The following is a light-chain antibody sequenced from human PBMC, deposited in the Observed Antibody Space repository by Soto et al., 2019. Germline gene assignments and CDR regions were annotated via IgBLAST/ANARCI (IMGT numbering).Light chain of an antibody. CDR3: QQRGNWPRT. V-gene: IGKV3-11*01. CDR2: DAS. J-gene: IGKJ2*01. Sequence: EIVLTQSPATLSLSPGERATLSCRASQSVSSYLAWYQQKPGQAPRLLIYDASNRATDIPARFSGSGSGTDLLLTSSSLEPEDLAVYYCQQRGNWPRTFGQGTKLEIK. CDR1: QSVSSY.